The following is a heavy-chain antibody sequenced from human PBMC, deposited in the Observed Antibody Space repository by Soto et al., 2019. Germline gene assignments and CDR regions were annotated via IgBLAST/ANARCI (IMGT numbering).Heavy chain of an antibody. Sequence: PGGSLRLSCAASGFTFSSYSMNWVRQAPGKGLEWVSSIFISSSYIYYADSVKGRFTISRDNAKNSLYLQMNSLRADDTAVYYCARVPYVGSYWREFDYWGQGTLVTVSS. D-gene: IGHD1-26*01. V-gene: IGHV3-21*01. J-gene: IGHJ4*02. CDR3: ARVPYVGSYWREFDY. CDR1: GFTFSSYS. CDR2: IFISSSYI.